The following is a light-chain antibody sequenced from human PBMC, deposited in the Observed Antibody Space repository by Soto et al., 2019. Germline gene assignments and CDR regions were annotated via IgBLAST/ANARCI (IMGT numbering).Light chain of an antibody. CDR1: QNINTW. CDR2: EAS. Sequence: DIQMTQSPSTLSASVGDRVTIACRASQNINTWLAWYQQKPGKAPNLLIYEASSLESGVPPRFSGSRSGTEFTLIIISLQPDDLATYYCQQYYSKSGTFGQGTKVEIK. J-gene: IGKJ1*01. V-gene: IGKV1-5*03. CDR3: QQYYSKSGT.